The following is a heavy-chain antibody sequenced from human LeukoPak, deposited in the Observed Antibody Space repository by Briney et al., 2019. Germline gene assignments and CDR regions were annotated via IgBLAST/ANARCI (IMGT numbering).Heavy chain of an antibody. V-gene: IGHV1-69*13. CDR2: IIPILGTA. J-gene: IGHJ4*02. D-gene: IGHD3-22*01. CDR1: GGTFSSYA. CDR3: ATNYYDSSGYYYGSDY. Sequence: SVKVSCKASGGTFSSYAISWVRQAPGQGLEWMGGIIPILGTANYAQKFQGRVTITADESTSTAYMELSSLRSEDTAVYYCATNYYDSSGYYYGSDYWGQGTLVTVSS.